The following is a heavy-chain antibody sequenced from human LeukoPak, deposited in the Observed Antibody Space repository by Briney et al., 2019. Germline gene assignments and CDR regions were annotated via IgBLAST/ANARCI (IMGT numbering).Heavy chain of an antibody. V-gene: IGHV3-23*01. D-gene: IGHD3-16*01. J-gene: IGHJ4*02. CDR3: AKGYYDYVWGSYYFDY. Sequence: GGSLRLSCAASGFTFSSYAMSWVRQAPGKGLERVSAISGSGGSTYYADSVKGRFTISRDNSRDTLYLQMNSLRAEDTAVYYCAKGYYDYVWGSYYFDYWGQGTLVTVSS. CDR2: ISGSGGST. CDR1: GFTFSSYA.